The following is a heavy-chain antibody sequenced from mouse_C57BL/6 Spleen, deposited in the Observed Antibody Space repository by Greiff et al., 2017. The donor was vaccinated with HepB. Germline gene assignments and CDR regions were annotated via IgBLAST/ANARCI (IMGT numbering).Heavy chain of an antibody. CDR1: GFTFSDYY. Sequence: EVKLMESEGGLVQPGSSMKLSCTASGFTFSDYYMAWVRQVPEKGLEWVANINYDGSSTYYLDSLKSRFIISRDNAKNILYLQMSSLKSEDTATYYCARDEGYDYEGYFDVWGTGTTVTVSS. CDR2: INYDGSST. J-gene: IGHJ1*03. D-gene: IGHD2-4*01. V-gene: IGHV5-16*01. CDR3: ARDEGYDYEGYFDV.